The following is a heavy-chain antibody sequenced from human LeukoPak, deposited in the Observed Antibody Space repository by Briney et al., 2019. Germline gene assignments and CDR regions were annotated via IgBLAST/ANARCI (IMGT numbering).Heavy chain of an antibody. J-gene: IGHJ4*02. V-gene: IGHV3-48*02. CDR1: GFTFSSYS. CDR3: ARVSGWPWDY. CDR2: ISLSSTTK. D-gene: IGHD2-15*01. Sequence: GGSLRLSCAASGFTFSSYSMTWVRQAPGKGLEWVSYISLSSTTKYYADSVQGRFTISRDDAKNSLYLQMNSLRDEDTAVYYCARVSGWPWDYWGQGTLVTVSS.